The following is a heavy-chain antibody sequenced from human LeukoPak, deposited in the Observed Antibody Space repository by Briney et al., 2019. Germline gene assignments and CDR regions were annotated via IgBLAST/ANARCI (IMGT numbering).Heavy chain of an antibody. CDR3: GSFGELSFFAH. D-gene: IGHD3-10*01. CDR1: GFTFGDYA. J-gene: IGHJ4*02. Sequence: PGGSLRLSCTASGFTFGDYAMSWVRQAPGKGLEWVGFIRSKVYGGTTEYAASVKGRFTISRDDSKSIAYLQVSSLKTEDTAVYCTGSFGELSFFAHWGQGTLVTVSS. CDR2: IRSKVYGGTT. V-gene: IGHV3-49*04.